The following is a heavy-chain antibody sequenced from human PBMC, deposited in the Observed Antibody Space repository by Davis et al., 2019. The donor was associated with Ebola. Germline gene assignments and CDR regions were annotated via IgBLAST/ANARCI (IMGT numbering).Heavy chain of an antibody. CDR3: ATTQWLREFDN. J-gene: IGHJ4*02. CDR2: PHFRGST. CDR1: GVSIGSSGYY. V-gene: IGHV4-39*01. Sequence: SETLSLTCNVPGVSIGSSGYYWGWVRQPPGKGLEWIGTPHFRGSTYYSPSHTGRVTLSGDSSKNEFSLTLDSVTAADTGVYYCATTQWLREFDNWGQGTLVTVSS. D-gene: IGHD6-19*01.